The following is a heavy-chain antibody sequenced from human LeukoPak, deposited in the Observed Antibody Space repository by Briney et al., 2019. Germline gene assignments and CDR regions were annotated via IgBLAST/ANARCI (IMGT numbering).Heavy chain of an antibody. CDR3: ARHSGMTTVTAYLDC. CDR1: GGPISSSSYY. V-gene: IGHV4-39*01. CDR2: IYYSGDT. D-gene: IGHD4-17*01. Sequence: PSETLSLTCTVSGGPISSSSYYWGWIRQPPGKGLEWIGSIYYSGDTYYNPSLKSRVAISVDTSKNRFSLKLSSVTAADTAVYYCARHSGMTTVTAYLDCWGQGTLVTVSS. J-gene: IGHJ4*02.